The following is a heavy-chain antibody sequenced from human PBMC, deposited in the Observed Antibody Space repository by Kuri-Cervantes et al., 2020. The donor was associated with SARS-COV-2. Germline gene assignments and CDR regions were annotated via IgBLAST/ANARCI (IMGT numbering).Heavy chain of an antibody. CDR2: FDPEDGET. Sequence: ASVKVSCKVSGYTLTELSMHWVRQAPGKGLEWMGGFDPEDGETIYAQKFQGRVTMTEDTSTDTAYMELSSLRSEDAAVYYCARVWRSSYYDILTGTNRTYYYYMDVWGKGTTVTVSS. J-gene: IGHJ6*03. D-gene: IGHD3-9*01. CDR1: GYTLTELS. CDR3: ARVWRSSYYDILTGTNRTYYYYMDV. V-gene: IGHV1-24*01.